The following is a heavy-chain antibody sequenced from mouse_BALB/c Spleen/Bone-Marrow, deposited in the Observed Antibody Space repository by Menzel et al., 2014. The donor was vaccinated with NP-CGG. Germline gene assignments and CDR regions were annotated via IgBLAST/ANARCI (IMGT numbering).Heavy chain of an antibody. CDR1: GFTFSSYA. CDR2: ISSGGSYT. J-gene: IGHJ4*01. D-gene: IGHD1-2*01. V-gene: IGHV5-9-4*01. CDR3: ARDHYGYYTMDY. Sequence: EVKLVESGGGLVKPGGSLKLSCAASGFTFSSYAMSWVSQSPEKRLEWVAEISSGGSYTYYPDTVTGRFTISRDNAKNTLYLEMSSLRSEDTAMYYCARDHYGYYTMDYWGQGTSVTVSS.